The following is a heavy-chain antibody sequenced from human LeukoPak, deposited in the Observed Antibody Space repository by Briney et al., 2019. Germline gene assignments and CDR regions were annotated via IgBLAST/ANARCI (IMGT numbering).Heavy chain of an antibody. CDR1: GGSISSGDYY. V-gene: IGHV4-30-4*01. D-gene: IGHD3-22*01. CDR3: ARDQKYYYDSGDAFDI. J-gene: IGHJ3*02. Sequence: SETLSLTCTVSGGSISSGDYYWSWTRQPPGKGLEWIGYIYYSGSTYYNPSLKSRVTISVDTSKNQFSLKLSSVTAADTAVYYCARDQKYYYDSGDAFDIWGQGTMVTVSS. CDR2: IYYSGST.